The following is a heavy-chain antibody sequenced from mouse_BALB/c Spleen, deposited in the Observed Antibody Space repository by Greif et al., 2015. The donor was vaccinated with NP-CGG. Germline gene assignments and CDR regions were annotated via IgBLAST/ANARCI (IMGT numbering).Heavy chain of an antibody. Sequence: VQLQESGAELVRPGTSVKISCKASGYAFTNYWLGWVKQRPGHGLEWIGDIYPGSGNTYYNEKFKGKATLTADKSSSTAYMQLSSLTSEDSAVYFCARGPHFDYWGQGTTLTVSS. V-gene: IGHV1-63*01. CDR2: IYPGSGNT. CDR3: ARGPHFDY. J-gene: IGHJ2*01. CDR1: GYAFTNYW.